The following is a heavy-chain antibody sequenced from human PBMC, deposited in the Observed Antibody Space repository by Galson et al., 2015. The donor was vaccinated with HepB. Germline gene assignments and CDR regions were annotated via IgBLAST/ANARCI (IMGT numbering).Heavy chain of an antibody. CDR2: ISSSSSYI. Sequence: SLRLSCAASGFTFSSYSMNWVRQAPGKGLEWVSSISSSSSYIYYADSVKGRFTISRDNAKNSLYLQMNSLRAEDTAVYYCARDRGGEWELLRSRPRPPFDYWGQGTLVTVSS. D-gene: IGHD1-26*01. CDR3: ARDRGGEWELLRSRPRPPFDY. CDR1: GFTFSSYS. J-gene: IGHJ4*02. V-gene: IGHV3-21*01.